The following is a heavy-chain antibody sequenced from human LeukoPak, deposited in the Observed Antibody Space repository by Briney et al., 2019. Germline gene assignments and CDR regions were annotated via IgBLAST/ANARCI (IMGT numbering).Heavy chain of an antibody. D-gene: IGHD3-10*01. J-gene: IGHJ6*03. CDR3: ARDYGSGRRYYYMDV. Sequence: SETLSLTCTVSGGSISRSSYYWGWIRQPPGKGLEWIGSMYYNGSTFYNPSLKSRVTILVDTSKNQFSLKLSSVTAADTAVYYCARDYGSGRRYYYMDVWGKGTTVTVSS. V-gene: IGHV4-39*07. CDR1: GGSISRSSYY. CDR2: MYYNGST.